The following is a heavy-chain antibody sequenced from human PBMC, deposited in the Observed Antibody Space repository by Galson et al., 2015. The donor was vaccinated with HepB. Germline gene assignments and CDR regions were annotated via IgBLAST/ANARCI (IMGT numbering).Heavy chain of an antibody. J-gene: IGHJ4*02. CDR3: ARARLRWLTDY. CDR1: GGSFSGYY. V-gene: IGHV4-34*01. CDR2: INHSGST. D-gene: IGHD4-23*01. Sequence: SETLSLTCAVYGGSFSGYYWSWIRQPPGKGLEWIGEINHSGSTNYNPSLKSRVTISVDTSKNQFSLKLSSVTAADTAVYYCARARLRWLTDYWGQGTLVTVSS.